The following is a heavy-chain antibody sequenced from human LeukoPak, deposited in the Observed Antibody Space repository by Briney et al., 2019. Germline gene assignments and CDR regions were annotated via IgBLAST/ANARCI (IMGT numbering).Heavy chain of an antibody. CDR2: ISYDGSNK. CDR3: ARDGMVPGDAFDI. J-gene: IGHJ3*02. D-gene: IGHD2-8*01. V-gene: IGHV3-30-3*01. Sequence: EGSLRLSCAASGFTFSSYAMHWVRQAPGKGLEWVAVISYDGSNKYYADSVKGRFTISRDNSKNTLYLQMNSLRAEDTAVYYCARDGMVPGDAFDIWGQGTMVTVSS. CDR1: GFTFSSYA.